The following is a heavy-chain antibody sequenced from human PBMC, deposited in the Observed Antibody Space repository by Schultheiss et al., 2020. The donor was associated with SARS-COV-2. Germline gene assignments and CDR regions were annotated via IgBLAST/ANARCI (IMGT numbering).Heavy chain of an antibody. D-gene: IGHD1-1*01. Sequence: SQTLSLTCTVSGGSISSGDYYWSWIRQPAGKGLEWIGRIYTSGSTNYNPSLKSRVTMSVDTSKNQFSLKLSSVTAADTAVYYCARDTAWNDLDYWGQGTLVTVSS. CDR2: IYTSGST. CDR3: ARDTAWNDLDY. J-gene: IGHJ4*02. CDR1: GGSISSGDYY. V-gene: IGHV4-61*02.